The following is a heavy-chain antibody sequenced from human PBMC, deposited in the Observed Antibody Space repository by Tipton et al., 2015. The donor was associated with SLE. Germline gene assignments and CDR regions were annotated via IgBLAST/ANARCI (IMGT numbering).Heavy chain of an antibody. D-gene: IGHD1-1*01. V-gene: IGHV1-58*02. CDR3: AASPAWYHYAFDI. CDR2: IVVGNNNT. CDR1: GFTFSSSA. J-gene: IGHJ3*02. Sequence: QSGAEVKKPGTSVKVSCKASGFTFSSSAMQWVRQARGQRLEWIGWIVVGNNNTNYAQKFQERVTITRDMSTSTAYMELSSLRSEDTAIYYCAASPAWYHYAFDIWGQGTVVTVSS.